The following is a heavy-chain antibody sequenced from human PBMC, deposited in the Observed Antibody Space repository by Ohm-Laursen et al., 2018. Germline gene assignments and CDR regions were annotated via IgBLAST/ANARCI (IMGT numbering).Heavy chain of an antibody. CDR1: GFTFSTYW. D-gene: IGHD6-6*01. CDR3: VRDRRGGSIELRA. V-gene: IGHV3-7*01. CDR2: INQDGSEK. Sequence: GSLRLSCAASGFTFSTYWMNWFRQAPGKGLESVASINQDGSEKYFVDSVRGRFTIYRDSAKNSLYLQMNSLRAEDTAVYYCVRDRRGGSIELRAGGQGALVTVSS. J-gene: IGHJ4*02.